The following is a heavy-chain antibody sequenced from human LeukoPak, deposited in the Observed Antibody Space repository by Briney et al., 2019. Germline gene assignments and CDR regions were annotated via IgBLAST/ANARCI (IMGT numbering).Heavy chain of an antibody. Sequence: PGGSLRLSCAASGFTFSSYEMNWVRQAPGKGLEWVSYISSSGSTIYYADSVKGRFTISRDNAKNSLYLQMNRLRAEHTAVYYCVGVSYCGGDRYHEYWGQGTLVTVSS. CDR1: GFTFSSYE. CDR3: VGVSYCGGDRYHEY. CDR2: ISSSGSTI. V-gene: IGHV3-48*03. J-gene: IGHJ4*02. D-gene: IGHD2-21*02.